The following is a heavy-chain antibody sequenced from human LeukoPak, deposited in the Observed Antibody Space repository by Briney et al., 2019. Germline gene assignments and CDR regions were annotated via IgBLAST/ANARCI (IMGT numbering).Heavy chain of an antibody. CDR1: GYTFTGFY. CDR2: INPNSGDT. CDR3: ARGPYDY. V-gene: IGHV1-2*02. J-gene: IGHJ4*02. Sequence: AAVKVSCTASGYTFTGFYIHWVRQAPGQGLEWMGWINPNSGDTNYAQKFQGGVTMTTDTSINTAYMDLKRLRSDDSAIYYCARGPYDYWGQGTLVTVSS.